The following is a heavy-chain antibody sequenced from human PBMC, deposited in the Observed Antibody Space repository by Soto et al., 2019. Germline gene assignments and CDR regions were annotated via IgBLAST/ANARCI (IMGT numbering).Heavy chain of an antibody. V-gene: IGHV4-59*12. D-gene: IGHD3-10*01. J-gene: IGHJ4*02. CDR1: GGSISSYY. CDR3: ARGGSITMVRGVPMV. Sequence: SETLSLTCTVSGGSISSYYWSWIRQPPGKGLEWIGYIYYSGSTNYNPSLKSRVTISVDTSKNQFSLKLSSVTAADTAVYYCARGGSITMVRGVPMVWGQGTLVTVSS. CDR2: IYYSGST.